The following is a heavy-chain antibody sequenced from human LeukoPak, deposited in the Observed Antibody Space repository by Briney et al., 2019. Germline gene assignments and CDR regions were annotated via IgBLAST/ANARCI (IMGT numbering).Heavy chain of an antibody. CDR1: GGSLGDDSYY. Sequence: PSETLSLTCTVSGGSLGDDSYYWSWIRQPPGKGLEWIVYISYSGSTNYNPSLKSRVTISVDTSKNQFSLKLSSVTAADTAVYYCARHDGGSYLRDLQYYFDYWGQGTLVTVSS. J-gene: IGHJ4*02. CDR3: ARHDGGSYLRDLQYYFDY. CDR2: ISYSGST. D-gene: IGHD1-26*01. V-gene: IGHV4-61*01.